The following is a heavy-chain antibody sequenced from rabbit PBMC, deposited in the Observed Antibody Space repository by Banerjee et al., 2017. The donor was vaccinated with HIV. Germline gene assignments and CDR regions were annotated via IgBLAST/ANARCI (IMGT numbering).Heavy chain of an antibody. Sequence: QSLEESGGGLVQPEGSLTLTCTASGFSFSSGYDMCWVRQAPGKGLEWIACIYNGDGSTYYASWVNGRFTISKTSSTTVTLQMTGLTAADTATYFCAKGATGYAYFVLWGPGTLVTVS. D-gene: IGHD6-1*01. CDR2: IYNGDGST. V-gene: IGHV1S40*01. J-gene: IGHJ4*01. CDR3: AKGATGYAYFVL. CDR1: GFSFSSGYD.